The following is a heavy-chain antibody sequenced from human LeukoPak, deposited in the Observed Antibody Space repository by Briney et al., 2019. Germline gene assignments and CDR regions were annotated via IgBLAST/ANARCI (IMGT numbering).Heavy chain of an antibody. CDR3: ARLRSGYNYYMDV. J-gene: IGHJ6*03. D-gene: IGHD2-2*02. V-gene: IGHV4-61*02. CDR1: GGSISSGSYY. CDR2: IDISGST. Sequence: SETLSLTCTVSGGSISSGSYYWSWIRQPAGKGLEWIGRIDISGSTNYNPSLTSRVTISVDTSKNQFSLKLSSVTAADTAVYYCARLRSGYNYYMDVWGEGTTVTISS.